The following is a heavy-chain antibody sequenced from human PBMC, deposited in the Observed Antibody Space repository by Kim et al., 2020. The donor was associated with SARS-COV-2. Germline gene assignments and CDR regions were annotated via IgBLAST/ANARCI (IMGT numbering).Heavy chain of an antibody. Sequence: NPSLKSRVTISVDTSKNQFSLKLSSVTAADTAVYYCARDHYGGNREWFDPWGQGTLVTVSS. J-gene: IGHJ5*02. CDR3: ARDHYGGNREWFDP. V-gene: IGHV4-59*01. D-gene: IGHD4-17*01.